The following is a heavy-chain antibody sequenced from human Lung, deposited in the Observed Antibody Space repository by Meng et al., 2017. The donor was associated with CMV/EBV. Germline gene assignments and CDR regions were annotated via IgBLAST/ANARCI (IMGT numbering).Heavy chain of an antibody. J-gene: IGHJ3*01. CDR1: GGTSNTYT. V-gene: IGHV1-69*10. D-gene: IGHD3-10*01. CDR3: AVRGPYGRGLNV. Sequence: SXXVSCKASGGTSNTYTFNWVRQAPGRGLEWMGGIIPYLDESNYAQTFQGQLTITSDRSTAAFMELTSLRSEDTAVYFGAVRGPYGRGLNVLGQGALVTVSS. CDR2: IIPYLDES.